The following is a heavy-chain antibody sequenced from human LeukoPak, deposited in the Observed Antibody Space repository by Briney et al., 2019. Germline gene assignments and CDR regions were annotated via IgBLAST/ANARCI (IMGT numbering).Heavy chain of an antibody. Sequence: ASVKVSCKASGYTFTGYYMHWVRQAPGQGLEWMGWINPNSGGTNYAQKFQGRVTMTRDTSISTAYMELSRPRSDDTAVYYCARDHRLRNPVDYWGQGTLVTVSS. D-gene: IGHD1-14*01. CDR1: GYTFTGYY. V-gene: IGHV1-2*02. CDR2: INPNSGGT. J-gene: IGHJ4*02. CDR3: ARDHRLRNPVDY.